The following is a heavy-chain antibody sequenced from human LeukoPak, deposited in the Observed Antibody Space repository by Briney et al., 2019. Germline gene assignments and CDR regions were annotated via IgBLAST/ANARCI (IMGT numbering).Heavy chain of an antibody. D-gene: IGHD1-14*01. Sequence: SETLSLTCTVSGGSISSYYWSWIRQPPGKGLEWIGYIYYSGCTNYNPSLKSRVTISVDTSKNQFSLKLSSVTAADTAVYYCARGLTTLDYWGQGTLVTVSS. J-gene: IGHJ4*02. V-gene: IGHV4-59*01. CDR1: GGSISSYY. CDR2: IYYSGCT. CDR3: ARGLTTLDY.